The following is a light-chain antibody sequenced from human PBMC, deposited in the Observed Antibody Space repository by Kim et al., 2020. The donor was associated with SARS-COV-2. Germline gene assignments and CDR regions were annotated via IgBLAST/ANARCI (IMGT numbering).Light chain of an antibody. V-gene: IGKV1-39*01. CDR2: TAS. CDR1: QDISRY. CDR3: QQTYSASRT. Sequence: DIQMTQSPSSLSASVGDRVTITCRASQDISRYLNWYQQKPGKAPKLLIYTASSLQSGVPSRFTGSGSETDFTLTISSLQPEDFTTYYCQQTYSASRTFGQGTKVDIK. J-gene: IGKJ1*01.